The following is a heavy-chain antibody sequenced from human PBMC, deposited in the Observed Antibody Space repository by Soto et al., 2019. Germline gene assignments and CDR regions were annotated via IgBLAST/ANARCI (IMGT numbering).Heavy chain of an antibody. CDR1: GGSFSGSY. J-gene: IGHJ4*02. Sequence: QVQLQQWGAGLLKPSETLSLTCAVYGGSFSGSYWTWIRQPPGKGLEWVGEISHSGSTKYNPSLKSRVTISVDTSKNQFSLKLSSVTAADTAVYYCGAVGSCSGHSCYPVAFDYWGQGTLVTVSS. D-gene: IGHD2-15*01. V-gene: IGHV4-34*02. CDR2: ISHSGST. CDR3: GAVGSCSGHSCYPVAFDY.